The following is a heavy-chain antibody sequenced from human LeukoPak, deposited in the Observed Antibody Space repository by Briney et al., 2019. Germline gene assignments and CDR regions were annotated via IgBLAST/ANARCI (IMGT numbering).Heavy chain of an antibody. CDR3: ARHGFPYYGSGSYYLY. CDR1: GGSISSSNW. Sequence: PSGTLSLTCAVSGGSISSSNWWSWVRQPPGKGLEWIGEINHSGSTNYNPSLKSRVTISVDTSKNQFSLKLSSVTAAATAVYYCARHGFPYYGSGSYYLYWGQGTLVTVSS. J-gene: IGHJ4*02. CDR2: INHSGST. V-gene: IGHV4-4*02. D-gene: IGHD3-10*01.